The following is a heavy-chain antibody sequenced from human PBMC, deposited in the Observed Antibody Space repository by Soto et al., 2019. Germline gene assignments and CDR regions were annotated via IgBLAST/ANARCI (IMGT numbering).Heavy chain of an antibody. CDR2: IRSKANNYAR. CDR3: GIEGAGFSS. J-gene: IGHJ5*02. V-gene: IGHV3-73*01. CDR1: GFTFSASS. D-gene: IGHD1-26*01. Sequence: EFQLVESGGGLVQPGGSVRLSCATSGFTFSASSMHWVRQASGKGLEWLGRIRSKANNYARVYSEWVKGSLIISRDESQDTMFLQMNNWRAEHTAMYYCGIEGAGFSSWGQGSMVTVSS.